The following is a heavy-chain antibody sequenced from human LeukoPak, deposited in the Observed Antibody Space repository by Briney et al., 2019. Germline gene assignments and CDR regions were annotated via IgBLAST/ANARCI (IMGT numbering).Heavy chain of an antibody. J-gene: IGHJ4*02. Sequence: GGSLRLSCAASGFTFSSYWMHWVRQAPGKGLVWVSRINSDVSSTSYADSVKGRFTISRDNAKNTLYLQMNSLRDEDTAVYYCARDVRFLEWLFDGSFDYWGQGTLVTVSS. CDR1: GFTFSSYW. CDR2: INSDVSST. D-gene: IGHD3-3*01. V-gene: IGHV3-74*01. CDR3: ARDVRFLEWLFDGSFDY.